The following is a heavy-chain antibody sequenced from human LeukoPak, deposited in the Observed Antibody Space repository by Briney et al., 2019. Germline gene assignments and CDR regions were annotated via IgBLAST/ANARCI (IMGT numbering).Heavy chain of an antibody. CDR2: IIPIFGTA. D-gene: IGHD3-10*01. CDR3: AREKGFGENYYYYGMDV. CDR1: GGTFSTYA. Sequence: GASVKVSSKASGGTFSTYAISWVRQAPGQGLEWMGGIIPIFGTANYAQKFQGRVTITADESTSTAYMELSSLRSEDTAVYYCAREKGFGENYYYYGMDVWGKGTTVTVSS. V-gene: IGHV1-69*13. J-gene: IGHJ6*04.